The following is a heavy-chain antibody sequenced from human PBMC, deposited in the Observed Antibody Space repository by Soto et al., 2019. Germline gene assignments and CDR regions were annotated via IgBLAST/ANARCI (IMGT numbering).Heavy chain of an antibody. Sequence: EVQVLESGGGLVLPGGSLRLSCAASGFTFSFYAMSWVRQAPGKGREGVSGISASGGNTFYADSVRGRFTISRDNSKNTLYLQMNSLRAEDTAVYYCASESLRDTTVTTPSAYWGQGTLVTVSS. V-gene: IGHV3-23*01. D-gene: IGHD4-17*01. CDR2: ISASGGNT. CDR3: ASESLRDTTVTTPSAY. J-gene: IGHJ4*02. CDR1: GFTFSFYA.